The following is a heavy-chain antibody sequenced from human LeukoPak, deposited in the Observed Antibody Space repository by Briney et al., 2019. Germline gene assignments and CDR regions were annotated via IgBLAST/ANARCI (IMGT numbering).Heavy chain of an antibody. CDR3: ARHGHYGDYAVDP. CDR2: IYPGECDT. CDR1: GSSFTSYW. V-gene: IGHV5-51*01. J-gene: IGHJ5*02. D-gene: IGHD4-17*01. Sequence: GAALKISYKGSGSSFTSYWIGWGRAMAGKGVEWRGIIYPGECDTRYSPSFQGQVTISADTSISTAYLQWSSLKASDTAMYYCARHGHYGDYAVDPWGQGTLVTVSS.